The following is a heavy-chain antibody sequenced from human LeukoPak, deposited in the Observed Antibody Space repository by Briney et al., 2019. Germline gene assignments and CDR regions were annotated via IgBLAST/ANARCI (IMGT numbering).Heavy chain of an antibody. CDR2: IYSGGST. D-gene: IGHD3-22*01. CDR3: ASRSGYSLFDY. V-gene: IGHV3-53*01. J-gene: IGHJ4*02. CDR1: GLTVSSNY. Sequence: GGSLRLSCAASGLTVSSNYMSWVRQAPGKGLEWVSVIYSGGSTYYADSVKGRFTISRDNSKNTLYLQMNSLRAEDTAVYYCASRSGYSLFDYWGQGTLVTVSS.